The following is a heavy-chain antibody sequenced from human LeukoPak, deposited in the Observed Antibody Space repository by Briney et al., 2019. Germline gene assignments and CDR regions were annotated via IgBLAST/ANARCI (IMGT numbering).Heavy chain of an antibody. CDR2: INPNSGGT. CDR3: ARAREYSSSGDFDY. V-gene: IGHV1-2*02. CDR1: GYTFTGYY. J-gene: IGHJ4*02. Sequence: ASVKVSCKASGYTFTGYYMHWVRQAPGQGLEWMGWINPNSGGTNYAQKFQGRVTTTRDTSISTAYMELSRLRSDDTAVYYCARAREYSSSGDFDYWGQGTLVSVSS. D-gene: IGHD6-6*01.